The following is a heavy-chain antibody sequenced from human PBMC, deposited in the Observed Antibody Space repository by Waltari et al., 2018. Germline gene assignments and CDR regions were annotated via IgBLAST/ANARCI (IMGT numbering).Heavy chain of an antibody. V-gene: IGHV3-48*03. D-gene: IGHD3-10*01. J-gene: IGHJ4*02. Sequence: EVQLVESGGGLVQTGGSMRPSGAAPGFTFSSYEMNWVRQAPGKGLEWVSYISSGGSNIFYAESVKGRFTISRDNAKNSLYLQMNSLRVEDTAVYYCTRERSVTGKGNLDYWGQGTLVTVSS. CDR2: ISSGGSNI. CDR1: GFTFSSYE. CDR3: TRERSVTGKGNLDY.